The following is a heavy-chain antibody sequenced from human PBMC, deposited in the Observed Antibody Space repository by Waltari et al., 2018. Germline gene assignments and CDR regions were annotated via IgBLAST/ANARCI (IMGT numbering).Heavy chain of an antibody. CDR1: GYSINSVFY. CDR3: ARRVCSGGSCYGGGFYFDY. J-gene: IGHJ4*02. Sequence: QVQLQESGPGLVQPSETLSRTCTVSGYSINSVFYWGWSRQPPGKGLEWIGNIYHSGNTYYNPSLKSRVNISIDTSKNQFSLKLSSVTAADTAIYYCARRVCSGGSCYGGGFYFDYWGQGALVTVSS. D-gene: IGHD2-15*01. V-gene: IGHV4-38-2*02. CDR2: IYHSGNT.